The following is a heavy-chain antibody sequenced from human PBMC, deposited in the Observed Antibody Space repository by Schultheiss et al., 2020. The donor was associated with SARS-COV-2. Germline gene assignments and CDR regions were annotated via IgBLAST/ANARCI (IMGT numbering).Heavy chain of an antibody. CDR3: ASHPLCGGDCYYPIDY. J-gene: IGHJ4*02. CDR2: IGTAGDT. D-gene: IGHD2-21*02. CDR1: GFTFSSYG. V-gene: IGHV3-13*01. Sequence: GGSLRLSCAASGFTFSSYGMHWVRQAPGKGLEWVSAIGTAGDTYYPGSVKGRFTISRDNAKNTLYLQMNSLRAEDTAVYYCASHPLCGGDCYYPIDYWGQGTLVTVSS.